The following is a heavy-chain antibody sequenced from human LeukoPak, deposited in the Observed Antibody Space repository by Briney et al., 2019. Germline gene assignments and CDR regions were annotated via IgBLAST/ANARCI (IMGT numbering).Heavy chain of an antibody. V-gene: IGHV4-34*01. Sequence: SETLSLTCAVYGGSFSGYYWSWIRQPPGKGLEWIGEINHSGSTNYNPSLKSRVTISVDTPKNQFSLKLSSVTAADTAVYYCARRLQYYYYGMDVWGQGTTVTVSS. D-gene: IGHD4-11*01. CDR1: GGSFSGYY. J-gene: IGHJ6*02. CDR2: INHSGST. CDR3: ARRLQYYYYGMDV.